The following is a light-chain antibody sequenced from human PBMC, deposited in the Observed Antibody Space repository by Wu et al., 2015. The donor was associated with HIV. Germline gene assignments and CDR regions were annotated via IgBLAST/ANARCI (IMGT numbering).Light chain of an antibody. CDR1: QSISSN. Sequence: EKVMTQSPATLSVSPGERATLSCRASQSISSNLAWYQQKPGQAPRLLIYGATVRATGIPDRFSGSGYGTDFNLIISGLEPEDFAVYYCLQSGSSPLTFGRGTRVEIK. CDR2: GAT. V-gene: IGKV3-20*01. J-gene: IGKJ1*01. CDR3: LQSGSSPLT.